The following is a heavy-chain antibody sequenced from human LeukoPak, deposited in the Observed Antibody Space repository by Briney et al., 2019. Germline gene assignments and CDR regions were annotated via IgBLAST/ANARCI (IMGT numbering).Heavy chain of an antibody. D-gene: IGHD1-26*01. CDR2: FDPERGET. Sequence: ASVKVSCKVSGHSLTKFSMEWVRQAPGKGLEWMGGFDPERGETIHAQKFQGRFTMTEDTSTDTAYMELNSPTSEDTAVYYCATGSIVYDFWGQGTLVTVSS. V-gene: IGHV1-24*01. CDR1: GHSLTKFS. CDR3: ATGSIVYDF. J-gene: IGHJ4*02.